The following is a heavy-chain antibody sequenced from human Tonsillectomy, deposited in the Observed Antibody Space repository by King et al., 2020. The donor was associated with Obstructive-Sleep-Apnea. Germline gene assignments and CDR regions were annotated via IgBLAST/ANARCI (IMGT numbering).Heavy chain of an antibody. D-gene: IGHD2-2*01. Sequence: QLQESGPGLVKPSETLSLTCTVSGGSISISSYYWGWIRQPPGKGLEWIGNIYYSGSTYYNPSLKSRVTISVDTSKNQFSLKLSSVTAADTAVYYCASHPSYLANCTSTSCPYGLDVWGQGTTVTVSS. CDR2: IYYSGST. CDR3: ASHPSYLANCTSTSCPYGLDV. V-gene: IGHV4-39*07. J-gene: IGHJ6*02. CDR1: GGSISISSYY.